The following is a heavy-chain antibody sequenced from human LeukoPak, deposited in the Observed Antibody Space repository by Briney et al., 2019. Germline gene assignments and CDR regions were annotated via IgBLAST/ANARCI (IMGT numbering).Heavy chain of an antibody. CDR3: ARDGSLPDY. V-gene: IGHV3-74*01. D-gene: IGHD1-1*01. Sequence: PGGSLRLSCAASGFTFSSYRMHCVRQAPGKGLVWVSSMDVDGSGTTYADSVKGRFTISRDNAKNTLYLQMNSLRGEDGAVYYCARDGSLPDYWGQGTLVTVSS. J-gene: IGHJ4*02. CDR2: MDVDGSGT. CDR1: GFTFSSYR.